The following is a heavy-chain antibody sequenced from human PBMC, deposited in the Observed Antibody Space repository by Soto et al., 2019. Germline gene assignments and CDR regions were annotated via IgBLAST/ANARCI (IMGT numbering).Heavy chain of an antibody. CDR3: AVPHLVPAAIYYYYYGMDV. CDR1: GYTFTGYY. Sequence: GASVKVSCKASGYTFTGYYMHWVRQAPGQGLEWMGWINPNSGGTNYAQKFQGRVTMTRDTSISTAYMELSRLRSDDTAVYYCAVPHLVPAAIYYYYYGMDVWGQGTTVTVSS. J-gene: IGHJ6*02. V-gene: IGHV1-2*02. D-gene: IGHD2-2*01. CDR2: INPNSGGT.